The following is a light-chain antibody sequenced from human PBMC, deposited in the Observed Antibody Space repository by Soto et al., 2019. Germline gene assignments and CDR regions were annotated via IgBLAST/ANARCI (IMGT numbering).Light chain of an antibody. CDR1: QSVSTW. J-gene: IGKJ2*01. CDR2: DAS. Sequence: DIQMTQSPSTLSASVGDRVTITCRASQSVSTWLAWYQQKPAKAPKILIHDASSLESGVPSRFSGSASGTDFTLTISRLEPEDFAVYYCQQYGSSPYTFGLGTKLEIK. CDR3: QQYGSSPYT. V-gene: IGKV1-5*01.